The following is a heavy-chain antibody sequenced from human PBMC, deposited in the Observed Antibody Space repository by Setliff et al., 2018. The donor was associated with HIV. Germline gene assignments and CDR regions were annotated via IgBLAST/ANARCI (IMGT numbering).Heavy chain of an antibody. CDR1: GFTFSTYS. V-gene: IGHV3-21*01. J-gene: IGHJ4*02. CDR3: ARDVSWRVRTYIDY. Sequence: GSLRLSCEASGFTFSTYSMNWVRQAPGKGLEWVSSISSSSRSKYYADSVKGRFTISRDNAKNSLYLQMNSLTAEDTAVYYCARDVSWRVRTYIDYWGQRALVTVAS. CDR2: ISSSSRSK. D-gene: IGHD3-3*01.